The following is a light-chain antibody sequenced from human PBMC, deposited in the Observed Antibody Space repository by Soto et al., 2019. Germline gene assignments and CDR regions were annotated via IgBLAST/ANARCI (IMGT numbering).Light chain of an antibody. V-gene: IGLV2-14*01. CDR2: ELN. CDR1: SXGMDAYDY. CDR3: FSFTSTSAHV. Sequence: QSVLTQLASLSRSPGPAGTISCTGTSXGMDAYDYVSWFQPQPSKAPELMISELNHRPSGVSNSFSGSKSGNPPYLTISERQVEDEAEFFCFSFTSTSAHVFGPGTTVTVL. J-gene: IGLJ1*01.